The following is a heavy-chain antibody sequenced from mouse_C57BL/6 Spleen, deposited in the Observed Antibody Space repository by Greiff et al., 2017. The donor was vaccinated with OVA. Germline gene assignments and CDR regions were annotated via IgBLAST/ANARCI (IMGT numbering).Heavy chain of an antibody. CDR1: GYTFTSYC. CDR2: IDPSDSYT. D-gene: IGHD1-1*01. Sequence: VQLQQSGADLVKPGASLKLSCKASGYTFTSYCMHWVKQSPGQGLEWIGEIDPSDSYTNYNEKFKGKATLTVDTSSSTAYMQLSSLTSEDSAVYYCARGLLRSSYAMDYWGQGTSVTVSS. J-gene: IGHJ4*01. V-gene: IGHV1-50*01. CDR3: ARGLLRSSYAMDY.